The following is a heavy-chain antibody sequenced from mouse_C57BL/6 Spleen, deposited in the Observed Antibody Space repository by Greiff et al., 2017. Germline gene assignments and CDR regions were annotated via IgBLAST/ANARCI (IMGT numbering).Heavy chain of an antibody. CDR2: IDPANGNT. CDR1: GFNFKNTY. Sequence: VQLQQSVAELVRPGASVKLSCTASGFNFKNTYMHWVKQRPEQGLEWIGRIDPANGNTKYAPKFKGKATITADTSSNTAYLQLSSLTSEDTAIYSCAKYYGSSYFDYWGQGTTLTVSS. D-gene: IGHD1-1*01. CDR3: AKYYGSSYFDY. V-gene: IGHV14-3*01. J-gene: IGHJ2*01.